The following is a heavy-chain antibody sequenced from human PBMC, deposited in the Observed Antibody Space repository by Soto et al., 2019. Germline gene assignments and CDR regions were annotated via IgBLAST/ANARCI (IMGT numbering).Heavy chain of an antibody. CDR1: GFTFSSYE. Sequence: LRLSCAASGFTFSSYEMNWVRQAPGKGLEWVSYISSSGSTIYYADSVKGRFTISRDNAKNSLYLQMNSLRAEDTAVYYCARVDDFWSGYYKAFDIWGQGTMVTVSS. CDR2: ISSSGSTI. D-gene: IGHD3-3*01. CDR3: ARVDDFWSGYYKAFDI. V-gene: IGHV3-48*03. J-gene: IGHJ3*02.